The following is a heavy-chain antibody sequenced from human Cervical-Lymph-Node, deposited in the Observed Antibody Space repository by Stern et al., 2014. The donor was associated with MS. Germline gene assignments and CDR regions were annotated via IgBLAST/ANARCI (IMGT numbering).Heavy chain of an antibody. J-gene: IGHJ4*02. CDR2: MNRDGTTI. D-gene: IGHD3-10*01. Sequence: EVHLVESGGGLVQPGGSLRLSCVASGFTLRNYWMHWVRQGPGKGQVWVAPMNRDGTTITHADAVKGRFTISRDNAKNTLYLQMNSLIVEDTAVYYCTKDPYGPEDYWGQGTSVTVSS. CDR3: TKDPYGPEDY. CDR1: GFTLRNYW. V-gene: IGHV3-74*02.